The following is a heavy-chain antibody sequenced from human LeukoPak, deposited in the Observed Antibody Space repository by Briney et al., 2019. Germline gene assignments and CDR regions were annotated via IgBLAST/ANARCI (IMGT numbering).Heavy chain of an antibody. D-gene: IGHD6-13*01. V-gene: IGHV1-24*01. CDR1: GYTLTELS. Sequence: GASVKVSCKVSGYTLTELSMHWVRQAPGKGLEWMGGFDPEDGETIYAQKFQGRVTITRDTSASTAYMELSSLRSEDTAVYYCAREPSGMAAAGTGQADYFDYWGQGTLVTVSS. CDR2: FDPEDGET. J-gene: IGHJ4*02. CDR3: AREPSGMAAAGTGQADYFDY.